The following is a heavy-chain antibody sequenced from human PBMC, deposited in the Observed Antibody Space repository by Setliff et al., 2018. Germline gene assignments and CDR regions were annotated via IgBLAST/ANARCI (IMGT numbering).Heavy chain of an antibody. CDR3: ARAGAIQGGFDI. V-gene: IGHV4-4*07. D-gene: IGHD7-27*01. J-gene: IGHJ3*02. CDR1: GGSISTYY. Sequence: PSETLSLTCNVSGGSISTYYWSWIRQPAGKGLEWIGRIHSSGNTNYKPPLKSRVTMSVDTTKNQFSLKLSSVTAADTAVYYCARAGAIQGGFDIWGQGTVVTVSS. CDR2: IHSSGNT.